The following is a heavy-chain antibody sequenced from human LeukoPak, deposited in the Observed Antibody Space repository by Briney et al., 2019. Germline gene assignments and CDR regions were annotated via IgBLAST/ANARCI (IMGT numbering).Heavy chain of an antibody. J-gene: IGHJ4*02. V-gene: IGHV4-4*07. Sequence: SETLSLTCTVSGGSISSYYWSWIWQPAGKGLEWIGRIYTSGSTNYNPSLKSRVTISVDKSKNQFSLKLSSVTAADTAVYYCARVYPTYSSGWFFDYWGQGTLVTVSS. CDR1: GGSISSYY. CDR3: ARVYPTYSSGWFFDY. D-gene: IGHD6-19*01. CDR2: IYTSGST.